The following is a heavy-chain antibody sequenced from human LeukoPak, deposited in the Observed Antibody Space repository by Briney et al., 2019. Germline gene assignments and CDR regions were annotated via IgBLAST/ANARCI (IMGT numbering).Heavy chain of an antibody. Sequence: ASVKVSCKASGYSFNTYGVSWVRRAAGQGLEWMGWISTYNGNTKYAQKFQGRVTMTTDTSTSTAYMELRSLRSDDTGVYHCVRDSDGCGYGALDLWGQGTMVTVSS. D-gene: IGHD3-22*01. V-gene: IGHV1-18*01. CDR1: GYSFNTYG. CDR3: VRDSDGCGYGALDL. J-gene: IGHJ3*01. CDR2: ISTYNGNT.